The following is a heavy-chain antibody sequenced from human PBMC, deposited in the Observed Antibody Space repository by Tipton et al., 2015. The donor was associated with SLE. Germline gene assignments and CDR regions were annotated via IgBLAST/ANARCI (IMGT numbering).Heavy chain of an antibody. CDR2: ISSNGGST. D-gene: IGHD6-19*01. J-gene: IGHJ4*02. Sequence: SLRLSCSASGFTFSSYAMHWVRQAPGKGLEYVSAISSNGGSTYYADSVKGRFTISRDNSKNTLYLQMNSLRAEDTAVYYCARERDSSGSDYWGQGTLVTVSS. CDR3: ARERDSSGSDY. V-gene: IGHV3-64*04. CDR1: GFTFSSYA.